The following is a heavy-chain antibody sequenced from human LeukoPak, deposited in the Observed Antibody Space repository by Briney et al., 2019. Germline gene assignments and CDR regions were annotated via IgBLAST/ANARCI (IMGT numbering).Heavy chain of an antibody. CDR3: ARTVTANYDY. D-gene: IGHD2-21*02. CDR2: INHSGST. J-gene: IGHJ4*02. Sequence: SETLSLTCAVYGGSFSGYYWSWIRQPPGKGLEWIGEINHSGSTNYNPSLKSRVTISVDTSKNQFSLKLSSVTAADTAVYYCARTVTANYDYWGQGTLVTVSS. V-gene: IGHV4-34*01. CDR1: GGSFSGYY.